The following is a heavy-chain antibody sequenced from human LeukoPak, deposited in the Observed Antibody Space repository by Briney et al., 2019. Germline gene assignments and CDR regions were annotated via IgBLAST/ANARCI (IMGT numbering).Heavy chain of an antibody. V-gene: IGHV3-66*01. J-gene: IGHJ2*01. CDR2: IYSGGST. CDR1: GFTVSSNY. Sequence: GGSLRLSCAASGFTVSSNYMSWVRQAPGKGLEWVSVIYSGGSTYYADSVKGRFTISRDNSKNTLYLQMNSLRAEDTAVYYCAREGWCSGGSCYGRDWYFDLWGRGTLVTVSX. CDR3: AREGWCSGGSCYGRDWYFDL. D-gene: IGHD2-15*01.